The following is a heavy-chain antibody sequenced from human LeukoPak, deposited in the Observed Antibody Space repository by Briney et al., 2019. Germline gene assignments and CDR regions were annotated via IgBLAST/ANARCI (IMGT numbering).Heavy chain of an antibody. J-gene: IGHJ4*02. CDR1: GGSISSHY. V-gene: IGHV4-59*11. CDR3: ARDFESYDSSGYYYGYFDY. Sequence: SETLSLTCTVSGGSISSHYWSWIRQPPGKGLEWIGYIYYSGSTNYNPSLKSRVTISVDTSKNQFSLKLSSVTAADTAVHYCARDFESYDSSGYYYGYFDYWGQGTLVTVSS. D-gene: IGHD3-22*01. CDR2: IYYSGST.